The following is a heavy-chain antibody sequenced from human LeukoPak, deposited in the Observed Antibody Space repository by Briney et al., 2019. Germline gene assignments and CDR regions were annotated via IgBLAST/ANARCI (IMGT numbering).Heavy chain of an antibody. CDR1: GGSFSGYY. D-gene: IGHD6-13*01. CDR2: INHSGST. Sequence: SETLSLTCAVYGGSFSGYYWSWIRQPPGKGLEWIGEINHSGSTNYNPSLKSRVTISVDTSKNQFSLKLSSVTAADTAVYYCASIAAAGTLVDYWGQGTLVTVSS. V-gene: IGHV4-34*01. CDR3: ASIAAAGTLVDY. J-gene: IGHJ4*02.